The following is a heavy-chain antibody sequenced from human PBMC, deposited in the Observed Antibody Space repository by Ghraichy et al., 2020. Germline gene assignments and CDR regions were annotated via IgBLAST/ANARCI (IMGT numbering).Heavy chain of an antibody. CDR2: ISGSGGST. CDR1: GFTFSSYA. Sequence: GGSLRLSCAASGFTFSSYAMSWVRQAPGKGLEWVSAISGSGGSTYYADSVKGRFTISRDNSKNTLYLQMNSLRAEDTAVYYCAKGLLPGGSGWYIPSDYWGQGTLVTVSS. V-gene: IGHV3-23*01. CDR3: AKGLLPGGSGWYIPSDY. J-gene: IGHJ4*02. D-gene: IGHD6-19*01.